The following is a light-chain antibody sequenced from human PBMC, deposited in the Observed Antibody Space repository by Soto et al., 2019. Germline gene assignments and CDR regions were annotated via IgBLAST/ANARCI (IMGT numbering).Light chain of an antibody. CDR2: GAS. J-gene: IGKJ1*01. Sequence: EIVMTQSPATLSVSPGKRATLSCRASQSVGSNLAWYQQKPGQAPRLLIYGASTRASGIPARFSGSGSGTEFTLTVSSMQSEDFAVYYCQQYYDWRTFGQGTRVEIK. CDR3: QQYYDWRT. V-gene: IGKV3-15*01. CDR1: QSVGSN.